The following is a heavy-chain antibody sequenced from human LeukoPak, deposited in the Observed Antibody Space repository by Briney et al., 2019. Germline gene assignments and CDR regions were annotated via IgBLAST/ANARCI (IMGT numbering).Heavy chain of an antibody. V-gene: IGHV4-39*01. CDR1: GGSISSSSYY. CDR2: IYYSGST. D-gene: IGHD3-10*01. CDR3: ARSMVRGVIISMIDY. Sequence: PSETLSLTCTVSGGSISSSSYYWGWIRQPPGKGLEWIGSIYYSGSTYYNPSLKSRVTISVDTSKNQFSLKLSSVTAADTAVYYCARSMVRGVIISMIDYWGQEPWSPSPQ. J-gene: IGHJ4*01.